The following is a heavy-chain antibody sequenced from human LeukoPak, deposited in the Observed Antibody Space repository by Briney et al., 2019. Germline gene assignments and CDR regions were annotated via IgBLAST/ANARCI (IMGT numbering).Heavy chain of an antibody. CDR2: IHYSGST. J-gene: IGHJ4*02. CDR1: GGSISSSSYY. CDR3: AREVAARPPYYFDY. Sequence: SETLSLTCTVSGGSISSSSYYWGWIRQPPGKGLEWIGSIHYSGSTYYNPSLKSRVTISVDTSKNQFSLKLSSVTAADTAVYYCAREVAARPPYYFDYWGQGTLVTVSS. V-gene: IGHV4-39*07. D-gene: IGHD6-6*01.